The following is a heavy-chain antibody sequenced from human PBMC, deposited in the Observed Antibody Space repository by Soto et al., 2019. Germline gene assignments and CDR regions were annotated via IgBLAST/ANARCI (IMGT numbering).Heavy chain of an antibody. CDR2: FDPEDGET. J-gene: IGHJ4*02. CDR1: GYTLTELS. Sequence: ASVKVSCKVSGYTLTELSMHWVRQAPGKGLEWMGGFDPEDGETTYAQKFQGRVTMTEDTSTDTAYMELSSLRSEDTAVYYCATLEPDYGSSGYYYVWGQGTLVTVSS. D-gene: IGHD3-22*01. CDR3: ATLEPDYGSSGYYYV. V-gene: IGHV1-24*01.